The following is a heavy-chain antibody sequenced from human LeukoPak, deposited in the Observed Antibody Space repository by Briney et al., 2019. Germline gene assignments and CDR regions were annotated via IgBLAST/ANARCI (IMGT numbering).Heavy chain of an antibody. D-gene: IGHD2-2*01. Sequence: ASVKVSCKASGYTFTSYDINWVRQATGQGLEWMGWMNPNSGNTGYAQKFQGRVTMTRDTSISTAYMELSSLRSEDTAVYYCVSQYQLLSAGSMDVWGQGTTVTVSS. CDR3: VSQYQLLSAGSMDV. CDR2: MNPNSGNT. CDR1: GYTFTSYD. V-gene: IGHV1-8*01. J-gene: IGHJ6*02.